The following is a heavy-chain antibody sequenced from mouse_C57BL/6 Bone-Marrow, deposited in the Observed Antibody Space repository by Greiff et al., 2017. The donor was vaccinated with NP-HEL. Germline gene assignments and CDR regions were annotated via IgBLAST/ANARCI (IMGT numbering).Heavy chain of an antibody. CDR1: GYSITSGYY. Sequence: EVKLQESGPGLVKPSQSLSLTCSVTGYSITSGYYWNWIRQFPGNKLEWMGYISYDGSNNYNPSLKNRISITRDTSKNQFFLKLNSVTTEDTATYYCARARDGPFYFDYWGQGTTLTVSS. D-gene: IGHD2-3*01. V-gene: IGHV3-6*01. CDR2: ISYDGSN. J-gene: IGHJ2*01. CDR3: ARARDGPFYFDY.